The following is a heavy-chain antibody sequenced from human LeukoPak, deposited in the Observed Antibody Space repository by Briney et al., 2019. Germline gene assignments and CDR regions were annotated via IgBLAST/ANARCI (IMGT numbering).Heavy chain of an antibody. J-gene: IGHJ6*03. CDR2: IIPIFGTA. V-gene: IGHV1-69*13. Sequence: ASVKVSCKASGYTFTSYYIHWVRQAPGQGLEWMGGIIPIFGTANYAQKFQGRVTITADESTSTAYMELSSLRSEDTAVYYCASLSSKYGSGSYYLANYYYYMDIWGKGTTVTISS. CDR3: ASLSSKYGSGSYYLANYYYYMDI. CDR1: GYTFTSYY. D-gene: IGHD3-10*01.